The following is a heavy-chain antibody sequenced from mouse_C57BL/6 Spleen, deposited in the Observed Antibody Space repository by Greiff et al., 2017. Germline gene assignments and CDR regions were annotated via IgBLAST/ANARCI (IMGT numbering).Heavy chain of an antibody. Sequence: QVQLQPSGAELVKPGASVKMSCKASGYTFPSYWINWVKQRPGQGLEWIGDIYPGSGSTNYNEKFKSKATLTVDPSSSTAYMQLSILTSEDSAVYYCARPSYQGGFAYWGQGTLVTVSA. CDR1: GYTFPSYW. CDR2: IYPGSGST. J-gene: IGHJ3*01. CDR3: ARPSYQGGFAY. D-gene: IGHD1-1*01. V-gene: IGHV1-55*01.